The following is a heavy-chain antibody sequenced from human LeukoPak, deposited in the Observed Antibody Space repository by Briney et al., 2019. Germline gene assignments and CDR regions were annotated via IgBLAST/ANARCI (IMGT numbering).Heavy chain of an antibody. J-gene: IGHJ4*02. CDR2: IKEDGSEK. CDR1: GFTFSSYW. V-gene: IGHV3-7*03. D-gene: IGHD3-16*01. CDR3: ARDYGGY. Sequence: PRGSLRLCCAASGFTFSSYWMSWVRQAAGKGLEWVVSIKEDGSEKYYVDSVEGRFTISRDNAKNSLSLQMNSLRVEDTAIYYCARDYGGYWGQGTLVTVSS.